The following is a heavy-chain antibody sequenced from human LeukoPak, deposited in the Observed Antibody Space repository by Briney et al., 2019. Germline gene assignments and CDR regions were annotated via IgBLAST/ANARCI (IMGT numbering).Heavy chain of an antibody. V-gene: IGHV1-69*06. D-gene: IGHD3-3*01. CDR1: GGTFSSYA. J-gene: IGHJ4*02. CDR3: ARGDFWSGPNDY. Sequence: SVKVSCKASGGTFSSYAISWVRQAPGQGLEWMGGIIPIFGTANYAQKFQGRVTITADKSTSTAYMELSSLRSEDTAVYYCARGDFWSGPNDYWGQGTLVTVSS. CDR2: IIPIFGTA.